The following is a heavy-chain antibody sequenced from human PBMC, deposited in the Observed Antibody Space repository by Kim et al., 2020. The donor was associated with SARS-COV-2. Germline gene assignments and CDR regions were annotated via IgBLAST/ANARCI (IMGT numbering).Heavy chain of an antibody. J-gene: IGHJ6*02. D-gene: IGHD3-10*01. V-gene: IGHV3-48*03. CDR2: ISSSGSTI. Sequence: GGSLRLSCAASGFTFSSYEMNWVRQAPGKGLEWVSYISSSGSTIYYADSVKGRFTISRDNAKNSLYLQMNSLRAEDTAVYYCARDREWFGKIYYYYGMDVWGQGTTVTVSS. CDR3: ARDREWFGKIYYYYGMDV. CDR1: GFTFSSYE.